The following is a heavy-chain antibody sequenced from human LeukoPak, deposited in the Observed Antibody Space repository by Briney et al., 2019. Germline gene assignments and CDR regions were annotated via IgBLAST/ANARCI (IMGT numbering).Heavy chain of an antibody. J-gene: IGHJ4*02. CDR3: ARYYDILTGRDY. CDR1: GYTFTSYW. V-gene: IGHV5-51*01. D-gene: IGHD3-9*01. CDR2: IYPGDSDT. Sequence: GESLKISCKASGYTFTSYWIAWVRQMPGKGLEWMGVIYPGDSDTRYSPSLQGHVTISADKSVTTAFLQWSSLEASDTAMYYCARYYDILTGRDYWGQGTLVTVSS.